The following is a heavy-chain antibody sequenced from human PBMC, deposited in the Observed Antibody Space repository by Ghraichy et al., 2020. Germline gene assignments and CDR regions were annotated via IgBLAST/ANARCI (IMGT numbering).Heavy chain of an antibody. V-gene: IGHV4-34*01. J-gene: IGHJ4*02. CDR2: INHSGST. Sequence: SETLSLTCAVYGGSFSGYYWSWIRQPPGKGLEWIGEINHSGSTNYNPSLKSRVTISVDTSKNQFSLKLSSVTAADMAVYYCARTTVAYAPFDYWGQGTLVTVSS. D-gene: IGHD4-23*01. CDR3: ARTTVAYAPFDY. CDR1: GGSFSGYY.